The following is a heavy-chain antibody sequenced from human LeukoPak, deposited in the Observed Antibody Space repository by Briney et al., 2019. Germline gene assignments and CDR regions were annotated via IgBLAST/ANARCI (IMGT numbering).Heavy chain of an antibody. Sequence: SETLSLTCAVYGESLNSYYWSGIRQPPGKGVEGSGEIYEWGSTEYNPSLKSRVTISMVPSKQQFSLRLTSVTAADTAVSYCARGAWATRLGSWGLGTPVIVPS. CDR1: GESLNSYY. CDR2: IYEWGST. CDR3: ARGAWATRLGS. J-gene: IGHJ4*02. V-gene: IGHV4-34*01. D-gene: IGHD2-15*01.